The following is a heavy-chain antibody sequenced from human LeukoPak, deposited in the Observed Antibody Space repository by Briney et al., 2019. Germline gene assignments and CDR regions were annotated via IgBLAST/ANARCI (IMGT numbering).Heavy chain of an antibody. CDR3: AKLVPSDDFWSGYLGWFDP. CDR2: LTGSGDST. Sequence: GGSLRLSCAASGFTFSNYVMDWVRQAPGKGLEWVSGLTGSGDSTYYAGSVKGRFTISRDNSKNTLYVQMNSLRAEDTAVYYCAKLVPSDDFWSGYLGWFDPWGQGTLVTVSS. J-gene: IGHJ5*02. V-gene: IGHV3-23*01. CDR1: GFTFSNYV. D-gene: IGHD3-3*01.